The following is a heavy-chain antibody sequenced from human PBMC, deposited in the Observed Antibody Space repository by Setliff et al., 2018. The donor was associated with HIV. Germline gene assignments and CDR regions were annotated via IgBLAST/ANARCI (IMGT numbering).Heavy chain of an antibody. CDR1: GYTFSSYD. J-gene: IGHJ6*03. V-gene: IGHV1-8*02. CDR3: ARARRDSYDRGRRNHYYIDV. D-gene: IGHD3-22*01. CDR2: MNPNSGNT. Sequence: AASVKVSCKASGYTFSSYDISWVRQATGQGLEWMGWMNPNSGNTGYAQKFQGRVTMTRDTSISTAYMELNNLKFEDTAVYYCARARRDSYDRGRRNHYYIDVWGKGTTVTVSS.